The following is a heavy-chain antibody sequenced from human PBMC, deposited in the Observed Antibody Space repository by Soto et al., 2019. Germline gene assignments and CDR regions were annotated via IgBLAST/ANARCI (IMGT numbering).Heavy chain of an antibody. CDR2: IYYSGST. CDR1: GGSISSSSYY. V-gene: IGHV4-39*01. Sequence: PSETLSLTCTVSGGSISSSSYYWGWIRQPPGKGLEWIGSIYYSGSTYYNPSLKSRVTISVDTSKNQFSLKLSSVTAADTAVYYCARHYIVVVVAGGGFDYCGQGTLVTVSS. CDR3: ARHYIVVVVAGGGFDY. J-gene: IGHJ4*02. D-gene: IGHD2-15*01.